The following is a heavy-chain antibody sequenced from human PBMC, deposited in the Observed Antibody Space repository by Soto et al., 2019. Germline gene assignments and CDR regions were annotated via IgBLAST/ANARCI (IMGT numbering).Heavy chain of an antibody. V-gene: IGHV4-30-4*01. D-gene: IGHD3-10*01. CDR3: ARDRLLGGDSYVMDV. CDR1: GGSISSGDYY. CDR2: IYYSGST. Sequence: SETLSLTCTVSGGSISSGDYYWSWIRQPPGKGLEWIGYIYYSGSTYYNPSLKGRVTISVDTSKNQFSLKLSSVTAADTAVYYCARDRLLGGDSYVMDVWGQGTTVIVSS. J-gene: IGHJ6*02.